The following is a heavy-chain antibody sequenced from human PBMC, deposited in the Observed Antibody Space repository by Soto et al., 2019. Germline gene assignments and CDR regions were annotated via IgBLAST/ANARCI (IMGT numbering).Heavy chain of an antibody. D-gene: IGHD6-19*01. J-gene: IGHJ4*02. Sequence: GASVKVSCKACGYRFTSYGISLVRQAPGQGLEWXGWXXAXXXXXNXXXKLQGRVTMTTDTSTSTAYMELRSLRSDDTAVYYCAVPYSSGQLRYWGQGTLVPVSS. V-gene: IGHV1-18*01. CDR1: GYRFTSYG. CDR3: AVPYSSGQLRY. CDR2: XXAXXXXX.